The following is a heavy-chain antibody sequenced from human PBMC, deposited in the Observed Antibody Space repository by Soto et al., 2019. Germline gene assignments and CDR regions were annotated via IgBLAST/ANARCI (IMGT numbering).Heavy chain of an antibody. V-gene: IGHV3-23*01. CDR2: MNSGGRT. CDR1: GFTFSNYS. D-gene: IGHD6-13*01. CDR3: TRDASRDSSARGWFDP. Sequence: LRLSCAASGFTFSNYSMSWVRQAPGKGLEWVSGMNSGGRTYYADSVKGRFTISRDNAKNSLHLQMNSLRAEDTAVYYCTRDASRDSSARGWFDPWGPGTLVTVSS. J-gene: IGHJ5*02.